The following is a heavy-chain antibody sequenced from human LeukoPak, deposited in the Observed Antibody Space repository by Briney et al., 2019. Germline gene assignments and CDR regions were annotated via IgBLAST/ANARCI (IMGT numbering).Heavy chain of an antibody. Sequence: GGSLRLSCAASGFTVSSNCMSWVRQAPGKGLEWVSVIYSGGSTYYADSVKGRFTISRDNSKNTLYLQMNSLRAEDTAVYYCASDGDYEYVGAFDIWGQGTMVTVSS. CDR1: GFTVSSNC. D-gene: IGHD4-17*01. V-gene: IGHV3-66*02. CDR2: IYSGGST. CDR3: ASDGDYEYVGAFDI. J-gene: IGHJ3*02.